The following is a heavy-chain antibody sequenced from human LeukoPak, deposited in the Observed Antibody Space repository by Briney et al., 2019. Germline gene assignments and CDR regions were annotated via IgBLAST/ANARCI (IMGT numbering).Heavy chain of an antibody. CDR3: ASGRTDIVVVPATLRNYFFDY. J-gene: IGHJ4*02. CDR1: GGTFSSYD. V-gene: IGHV1-69*06. CDR2: IIPMFGTA. D-gene: IGHD2-2*01. Sequence: SVKVSCKASGGTFSSYDISWVRQAPGQGLEWMGGIIPMFGTANYAQKFQGRVTISADKSTSTAYMELSSLRSEDTAVYYCASGRTDIVVVPATLRNYFFDYWGQGTLVTVSS.